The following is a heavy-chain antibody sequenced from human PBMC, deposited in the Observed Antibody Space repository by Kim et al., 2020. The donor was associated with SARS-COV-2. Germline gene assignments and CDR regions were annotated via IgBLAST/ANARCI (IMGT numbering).Heavy chain of an antibody. Sequence: GGSLRLSCAASGFTFSSYWMHWVRQAPGKGLVWVSRINGDGSSTAYADPVKGRFTISRDNAKNTLYLQMNSLRAEDTAVYYCARGRIGTGGFDYWGQGTLVTVSS. CDR3: ARGRIGTGGFDY. J-gene: IGHJ4*02. CDR2: INGDGSST. D-gene: IGHD3-16*01. CDR1: GFTFSSYW. V-gene: IGHV3-74*01.